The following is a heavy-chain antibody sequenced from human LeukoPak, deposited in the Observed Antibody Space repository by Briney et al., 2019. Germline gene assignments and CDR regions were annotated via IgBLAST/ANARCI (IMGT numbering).Heavy chain of an antibody. CDR1: GFTFSSYS. J-gene: IGHJ4*02. Sequence: PGGSLRLSCAASGFTFSSYSMNWVRQAPGKGPEWVSSISSSSSYIYYADSVKGRFTISRDNAKNSLYLQMNSLRAEDTAVYYCARESCSSTSCYAVLAYWGQGTLVTVSS. D-gene: IGHD2-2*01. CDR3: ARESCSSTSCYAVLAY. CDR2: ISSSSSYI. V-gene: IGHV3-21*01.